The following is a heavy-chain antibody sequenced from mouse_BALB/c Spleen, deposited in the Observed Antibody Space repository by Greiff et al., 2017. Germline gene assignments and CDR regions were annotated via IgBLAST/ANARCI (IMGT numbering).Heavy chain of an antibody. J-gene: IGHJ3*01. D-gene: IGHD3-1*01. CDR3: ATGSSGPFAY. V-gene: IGHV2-4-1*01. CDR2: IWSGGST. CDR1: GFSLTSYG. Sequence: QVQLQQSGPGLVQPSQSLSITCTVSGFSLTSYGVHWVRQSPGKGLEWLGVIWSGGSTDYNAAFISRLSISKDNSKSQVFFKMNSLQADDTAIYYCATGSSGPFAYWGQGTLVTVSA.